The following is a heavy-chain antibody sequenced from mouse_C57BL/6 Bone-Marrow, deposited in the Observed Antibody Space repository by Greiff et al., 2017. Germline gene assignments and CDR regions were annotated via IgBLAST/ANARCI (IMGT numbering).Heavy chain of an antibody. D-gene: IGHD1-1*01. J-gene: IGHJ1*03. CDR3: TRAYYYGSSYWYFDV. Sequence: EVKLMESGEGLVKPGGSLKLSCAASGFTFSSYAMSWVRQTPEKRLEWVAYISSGGDYIYYADTVKGRFTISRDNARNTLYLQMSSLKSEDTAMYYGTRAYYYGSSYWYFDVWGTGTTVTVSS. V-gene: IGHV5-9-1*02. CDR2: ISSGGDYI. CDR1: GFTFSSYA.